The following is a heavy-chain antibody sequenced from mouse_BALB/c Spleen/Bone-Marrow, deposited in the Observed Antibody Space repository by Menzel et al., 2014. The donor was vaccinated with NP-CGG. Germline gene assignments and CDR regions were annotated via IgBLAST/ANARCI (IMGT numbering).Heavy chain of an antibody. CDR3: ARWLPLAY. CDR1: GFNIKDTY. CDR2: IDPANGNT. V-gene: IGHV14-3*02. J-gene: IGHJ3*01. Sequence: EVKLVESGAELVTPGASVKLSCTASGFNIKDTYMHWVKQRPEQGLEWIGRIDPANGNTKYDPKFQGKATITADTSSNTAYPQLSSLTSEDTAVYYCARWLPLAYWGQGTLVTVSA. D-gene: IGHD2-2*01.